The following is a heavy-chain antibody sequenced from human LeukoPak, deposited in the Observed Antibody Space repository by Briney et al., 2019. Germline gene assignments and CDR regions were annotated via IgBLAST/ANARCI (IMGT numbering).Heavy chain of an antibody. V-gene: IGHV3-66*01. CDR1: GFTVSSNY. Sequence: GGSLRLSCAASGFTVSSNYMSWVRQAPGKGLEWVSVIYSGGSTYYADSVKGRFTISRDNSKNTLYLQMNSLRAEDTAVYYCAKGRFYGDLYNYYAMDVWGQGTTVTVSS. CDR2: IYSGGST. J-gene: IGHJ6*02. D-gene: IGHD4-17*01. CDR3: AKGRFYGDLYNYYAMDV.